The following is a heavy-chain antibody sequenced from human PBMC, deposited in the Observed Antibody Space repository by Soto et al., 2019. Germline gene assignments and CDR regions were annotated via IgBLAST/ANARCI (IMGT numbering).Heavy chain of an antibody. J-gene: IGHJ5*02. CDR2: ISNSGGRT. CDR1: GFTFSSYA. CDR3: GSSSTVLLPTAMTGWFDP. Sequence: EVQLLESGGGLVQPGGSLRLSCAASGFTFSSYAMSWVRQAPGKGLEWVSTISNSGGRTYYADSVKGRFAISRDNSKNTLYLQMTSLRPEDTAVYYCGSSSTVLLPTAMTGWFDPWGQGTLVTVSS. D-gene: IGHD2-2*01. V-gene: IGHV3-23*01.